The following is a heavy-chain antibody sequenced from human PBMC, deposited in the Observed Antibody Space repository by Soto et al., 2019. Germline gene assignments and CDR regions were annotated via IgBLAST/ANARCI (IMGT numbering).Heavy chain of an antibody. D-gene: IGHD3-22*01. V-gene: IGHV4-31*03. CDR2: IYYSGST. CDR1: GGSISSGGYY. Sequence: QVQLQESGPGLVKPSQTLSLTCTVSGGSISSGGYYWSWIRQHPGKGLEWIGYIYYSGSTYYNPSLKRRVTLSVHTSKNQFSLKLSSVTAADTAVYYCARRSWGDDSSGYYFDYWGQGTLVTVSS. J-gene: IGHJ4*02. CDR3: ARRSWGDDSSGYYFDY.